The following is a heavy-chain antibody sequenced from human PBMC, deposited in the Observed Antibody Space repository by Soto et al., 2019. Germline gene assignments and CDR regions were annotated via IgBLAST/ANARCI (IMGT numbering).Heavy chain of an antibody. D-gene: IGHD2-2*01. CDR3: ASYHYHLLALAY. CDR1: GVTLSSYS. J-gene: IGHJ4*02. Sequence: GGSLRLSCAASGVTLSSYSMNWVRQAPGDGGESGSYIRSRSRYIYYTHSGKGRVTISRDNAKNALYLQRNARRAENTAVYYCASYHYHLLALAYWGQGTLVTAPQ. CDR2: IRSRSRYI. V-gene: IGHV3-21*05.